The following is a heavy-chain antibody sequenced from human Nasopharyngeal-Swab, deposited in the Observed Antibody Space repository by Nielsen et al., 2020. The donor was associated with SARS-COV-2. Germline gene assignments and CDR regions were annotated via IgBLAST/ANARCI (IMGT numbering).Heavy chain of an antibody. CDR3: ARGQGPRHYYDSSGYYYDVLGRGYYFDY. V-gene: IGHV4-34*01. Sequence: RQAPGKGLGWIGEINHSGSTNYNPSLKSRVTISVDTSKNQFSLKLSSVTAADTAVYYCARGQGPRHYYDSSGYYYDVLGRGYYFDYWGQGTLVTVFS. J-gene: IGHJ4*02. CDR2: INHSGST. D-gene: IGHD3-22*01.